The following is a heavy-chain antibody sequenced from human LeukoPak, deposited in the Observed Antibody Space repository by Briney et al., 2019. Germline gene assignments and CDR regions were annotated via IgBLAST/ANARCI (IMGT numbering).Heavy chain of an antibody. Sequence: GASVTVSCKASGGTFSSYAISWVRQAPGQGLEWMGGIIPIFGTANYAQKFQGRVTITTDESTSTAYMELSSLRSEDTAVYYCARRTSIAAHHYYMDVWGKGTTVTVSS. CDR2: IIPIFGTA. V-gene: IGHV1-69*05. CDR1: GGTFSSYA. J-gene: IGHJ6*03. CDR3: ARRTSIAAHHYYMDV. D-gene: IGHD6-6*01.